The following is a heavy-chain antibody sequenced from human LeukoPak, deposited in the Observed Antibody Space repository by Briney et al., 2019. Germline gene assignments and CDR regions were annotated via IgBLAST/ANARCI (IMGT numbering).Heavy chain of an antibody. CDR2: IYYSGST. CDR3: ARLGNCGGDCYSFDP. J-gene: IGHJ5*02. CDR1: GGSISSGDYY. V-gene: IGHV4-30-4*01. Sequence: SETLSLTCTVSGGSISSGDYYWSWIRQPPGKGLEWIGYIYYSGSTYYNPSLKSRVTISVDTSKNQFSLKLSSVTAADTAVYYCARLGNCGGDCYSFDPWGQGTLVTVSS. D-gene: IGHD2-21*02.